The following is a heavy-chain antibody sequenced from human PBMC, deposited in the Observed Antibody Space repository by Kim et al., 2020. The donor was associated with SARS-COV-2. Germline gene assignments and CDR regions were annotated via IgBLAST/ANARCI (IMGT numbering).Heavy chain of an antibody. Sequence: SETLSLTCAVYGGSFSGYYWSWIRQPPGKGLEWIGEINHSGSTNYNPSLKSRVTISVDTSKNQFSLKLSSVTAADTAVYYCARGGGYYYDPWDYWGQGTLVTVSS. CDR2: INHSGST. J-gene: IGHJ4*02. CDR3: ARGGGYYYDPWDY. D-gene: IGHD3-22*01. V-gene: IGHV4-34*01. CDR1: GGSFSGYY.